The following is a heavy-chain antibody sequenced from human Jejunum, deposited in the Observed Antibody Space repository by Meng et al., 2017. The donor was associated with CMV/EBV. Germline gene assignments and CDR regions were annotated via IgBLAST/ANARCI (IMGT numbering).Heavy chain of an antibody. CDR3: AREDNWNYGWFDP. CDR2: ISSSSSYI. Sequence: YGFTLSSYSMNWVRQAPGKGLEWVSFISSSSSYIYYADSVKGRFTISRDNAKNSLFLQMNSLRAEDTAVYYCAREDNWNYGWFDPWGQGTLVTVSS. D-gene: IGHD1-7*01. CDR1: GFTLSSYS. V-gene: IGHV3-21*01. J-gene: IGHJ5*02.